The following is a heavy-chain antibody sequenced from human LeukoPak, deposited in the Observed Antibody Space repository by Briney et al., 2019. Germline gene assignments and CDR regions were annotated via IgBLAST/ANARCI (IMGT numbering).Heavy chain of an antibody. CDR1: GYTFSSYD. D-gene: IGHD3-22*01. CDR3: ARDLYYDSSGYYSRHDAFDI. Sequence: SVKVSCKASGYTFSSYDINWVRQATGQGLEWMGGIIPIFGTANYAQKFQGRVTITADKSTSTAYMELSSLRSEDTAVYYCARDLYYDSSGYYSRHDAFDIWGQGTMVTVSS. J-gene: IGHJ3*02. CDR2: IIPIFGTA. V-gene: IGHV1-69*06.